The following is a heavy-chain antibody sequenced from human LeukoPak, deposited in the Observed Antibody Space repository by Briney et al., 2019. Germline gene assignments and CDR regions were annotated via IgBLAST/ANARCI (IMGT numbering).Heavy chain of an antibody. CDR3: AELGITMIGGV. V-gene: IGHV3-11*04. Sequence: GVLRLSCAASGFTFSNAWMSWVRQAPGKGLEWVSYISSSGSTIYYADSVKGRFTISRDNAKNSLYLQMNSLRAEDTAVYYCAELGITMIGGVWGKGTTVTISS. D-gene: IGHD3-10*02. J-gene: IGHJ6*04. CDR1: GFTFSNAW. CDR2: ISSSGSTI.